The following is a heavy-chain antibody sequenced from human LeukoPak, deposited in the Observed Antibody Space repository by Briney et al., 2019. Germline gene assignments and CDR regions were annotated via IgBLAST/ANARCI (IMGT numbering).Heavy chain of an antibody. J-gene: IGHJ6*03. D-gene: IGHD1-1*01. Sequence: SQTLSLTCTVSGGSISSGDYYWSWIRQPAGKGLEWIGRIYTSGSTNYNPSLKSRVTISVDTSKKQFSLKLSAVTAADTAVYYCARDLPTSNWNSDPHYYYYYYMDVWGKGTTVTVSS. CDR1: GGSISSGDYY. CDR2: IYTSGST. V-gene: IGHV4-61*02. CDR3: ARDLPTSNWNSDPHYYYYYYMDV.